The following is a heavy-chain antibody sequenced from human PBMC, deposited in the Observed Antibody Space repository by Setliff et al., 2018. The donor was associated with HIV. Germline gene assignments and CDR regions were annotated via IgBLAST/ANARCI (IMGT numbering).Heavy chain of an antibody. Sequence: PSETLSLTCTVSGGSISSHYWSWVRQAPGKGLEWVGRIKSENDGGTTDYAAPVKGRFTISRDDSKGTVYLQMNSLKIEDTAVYYCTTGTRLVDWGQGALVTVSS. CDR2: IKSENDGGTT. V-gene: IGHV3-15*01. CDR3: TTGTRLVD. D-gene: IGHD2-21*01. J-gene: IGHJ4*02. CDR1: GGSISSHY.